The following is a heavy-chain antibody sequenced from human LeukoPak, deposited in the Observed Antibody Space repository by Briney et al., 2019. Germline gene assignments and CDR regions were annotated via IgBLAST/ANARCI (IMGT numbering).Heavy chain of an antibody. D-gene: IGHD3-22*01. CDR1: GFTFSTYE. V-gene: IGHV3-48*03. J-gene: IGHJ4*02. CDR3: TTLGYHLDS. CDR2: FAGSDTTT. Sequence: SGGSLRLSCTASGFTFSTYEMNWVRQAPGKGLEWVAYFAGSDTTTYYADSVKGRFTISRDNARNSLYLQMNSLRAEDTALYYCTTLGYHLDSWGQGTLVTVSS.